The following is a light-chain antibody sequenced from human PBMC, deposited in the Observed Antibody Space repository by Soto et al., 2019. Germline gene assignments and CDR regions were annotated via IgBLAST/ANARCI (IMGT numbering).Light chain of an antibody. Sequence: QSALTQPPSASGFPGQSVTISCTGTSSDVGYYDYVSWYQQHPGKAPKLVIYEVIHRPSGVSSRFSGSKSGKTASLSISGLQADDEADYYCSSYTSSRTLVFGGGTQLTVL. J-gene: IGLJ2*01. V-gene: IGLV2-14*01. CDR3: SSYTSSRTLV. CDR1: SSDVGYYDY. CDR2: EVI.